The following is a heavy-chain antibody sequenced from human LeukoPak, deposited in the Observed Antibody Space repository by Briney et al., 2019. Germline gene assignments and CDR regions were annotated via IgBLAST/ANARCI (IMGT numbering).Heavy chain of an antibody. CDR2: IYSGGTT. J-gene: IGHJ4*02. CDR1: GFTVSSNY. CDR3: ARMLISSGYYVDS. D-gene: IGHD3-22*01. Sequence: GGSLRLSCAASGFTVSSNYMSWVRQAPGKGLEWVSVIYSGGTTYYPDSVKGRFTISRDISKNTLSLQMDSLRVEDTAVYYRARMLISSGYYVDSWGQGTLVSVSA. V-gene: IGHV3-53*01.